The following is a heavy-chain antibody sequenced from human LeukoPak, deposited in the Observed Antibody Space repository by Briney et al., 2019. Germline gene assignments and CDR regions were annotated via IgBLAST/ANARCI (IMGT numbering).Heavy chain of an antibody. J-gene: IGHJ4*02. Sequence: GGSLRLSCTVSGFTVSSDSMSWVRQAPGKGLEWVSVIYSGGSTYYADSVKGRFTISRDNSKNTLYLQMNSLRAEDTAVYYCARGGPAAGGFDYWGQGTLVTVSS. CDR3: ARGGPAAGGFDY. CDR2: IYSGGST. V-gene: IGHV3-66*01. D-gene: IGHD6-13*01. CDR1: GFTVSSDS.